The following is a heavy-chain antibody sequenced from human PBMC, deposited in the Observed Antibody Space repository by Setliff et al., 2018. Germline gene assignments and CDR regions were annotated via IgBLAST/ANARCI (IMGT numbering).Heavy chain of an antibody. Sequence: PGGSLRLSCAASGFTFSSYAMSWVRQAPGKGLEWVSAISGSGSSTYYADSVKGRFTISRDNSKNTLYLQMNSLRAEDTAVYYCATDIVATIQAPRFDYWGQGTLVTVSS. CDR3: ATDIVATIQAPRFDY. CDR2: ISGSGSST. J-gene: IGHJ4*02. CDR1: GFTFSSYA. D-gene: IGHD5-12*01. V-gene: IGHV3-23*01.